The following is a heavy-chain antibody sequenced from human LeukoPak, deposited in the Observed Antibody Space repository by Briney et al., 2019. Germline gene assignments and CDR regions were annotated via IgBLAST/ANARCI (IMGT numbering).Heavy chain of an antibody. Sequence: ASVKVCCKASGYTFTGYYMHWVRQAPGQGLEWMGWINPNSGGTNYAQKFQGRVTMTSDTSISTAYMELSRLRFDDTAVYYCARPRDYGDYDAFDIWGQGTTVTVSS. V-gene: IGHV1-2*02. CDR1: GYTFTGYY. J-gene: IGHJ3*02. CDR2: INPNSGGT. CDR3: ARPRDYGDYDAFDI. D-gene: IGHD4-17*01.